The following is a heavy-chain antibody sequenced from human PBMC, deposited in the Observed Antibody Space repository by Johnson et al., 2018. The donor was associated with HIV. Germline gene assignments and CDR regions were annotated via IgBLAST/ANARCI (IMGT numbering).Heavy chain of an antibody. D-gene: IGHD1-26*01. CDR2: IRYDGTNK. CDR1: GFTFSSYG. Sequence: QVLLVESGGGLVKPGGSLRLSCAASGFTFSSYGMHWVRQAPGKGLEWVAFIRYDGTNKYYADSMKGRFTISRDNSKNTLYLQMSSLRPEDTAVYYCAKIGKWGERLDAFDVWGQGTMVTVSS. V-gene: IGHV3-30*02. CDR3: AKIGKWGERLDAFDV. J-gene: IGHJ3*01.